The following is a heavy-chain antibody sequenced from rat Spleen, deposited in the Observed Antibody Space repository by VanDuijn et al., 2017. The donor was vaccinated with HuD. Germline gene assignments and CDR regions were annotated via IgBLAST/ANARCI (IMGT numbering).Heavy chain of an antibody. D-gene: IGHD1-7*01. J-gene: IGHJ2*01. CDR3: TQYGYY. CDR2: IRSKRNNYAT. CDR1: GFTFSNAA. V-gene: IGHV10-5*01. Sequence: VQVVESGGGLVQPKESLKISCAASGFTFSNAAMYWVRQAPGKGLEWVARIRSKRNNYATYYVDSVKGRFTISRDDSKSMVYLQMDNLKTEDTAMYYCTQYGYYWGQGVMVTVSS.